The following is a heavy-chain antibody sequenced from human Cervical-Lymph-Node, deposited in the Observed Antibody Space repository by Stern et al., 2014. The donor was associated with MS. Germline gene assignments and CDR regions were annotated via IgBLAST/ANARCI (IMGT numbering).Heavy chain of an antibody. V-gene: IGHV4-30-2*01. Sequence: QVQLVESGSGQAKPSQTLSLTCAVSGGSISSGGSSWNWIRQPPGKGLEWIGFIYHSGSTYYNPFLTGRVFISVDTSNNPFALNRRSVTAADTAVYYCARGGVIYTQDRNGFDVWGQGTMVTVSS. CDR1: GGSISSGGSS. J-gene: IGHJ3*01. D-gene: IGHD2-21*01. CDR3: ARGGVIYTQDRNGFDV. CDR2: IYHSGST.